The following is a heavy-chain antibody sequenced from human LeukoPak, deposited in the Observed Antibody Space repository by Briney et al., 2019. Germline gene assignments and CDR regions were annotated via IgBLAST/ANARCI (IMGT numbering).Heavy chain of an antibody. J-gene: IGHJ4*02. Sequence: GGSLRLSCAASGFTFSSYAMHWVRQAPGKGLEYVSAISSNGGSTYYANPVKGRFTISRDNSKNTLYLQMGSLRAEDMAVYYCAVTTFGYWGQGTLVTVSS. CDR2: ISSNGGST. D-gene: IGHD4-17*01. CDR1: GFTFSSYA. V-gene: IGHV3-64*01. CDR3: AVTTFGY.